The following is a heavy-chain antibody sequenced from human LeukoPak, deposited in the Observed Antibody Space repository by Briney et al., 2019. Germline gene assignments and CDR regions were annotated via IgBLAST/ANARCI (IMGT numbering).Heavy chain of an antibody. CDR3: ARDSVVGATRVGHFGDY. CDR2: INPSGGST. J-gene: IGHJ4*02. D-gene: IGHD1-26*01. V-gene: IGHV1-46*01. CDR1: GYTFTSYY. Sequence: ASVKVSCKASGYTFTSYYMHWVRQAPGQGLEWMGIINPSGGSTSYAQKFQGRVTMTRDTSTSTVYMELSSLRSEDTAVYYCARDSVVGATRVGHFGDYWGQGTLVTASS.